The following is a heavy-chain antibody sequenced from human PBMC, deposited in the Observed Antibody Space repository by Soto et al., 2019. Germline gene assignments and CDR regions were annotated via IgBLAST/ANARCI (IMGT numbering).Heavy chain of an antibody. V-gene: IGHV4-34*01. Sequence: SETLSLTCAVYGGSFSGYYWSWIRQPPGKGLEWIGEINHSGSTNYNPSLKSRVTISVDTSKNQFSLKLSSVTAADTAVYYCARVSITMVRGVMWYYYGRDALGQGTTVIVSS. D-gene: IGHD3-10*01. CDR3: ARVSITMVRGVMWYYYGRDA. J-gene: IGHJ6*02. CDR1: GGSFSGYY. CDR2: INHSGST.